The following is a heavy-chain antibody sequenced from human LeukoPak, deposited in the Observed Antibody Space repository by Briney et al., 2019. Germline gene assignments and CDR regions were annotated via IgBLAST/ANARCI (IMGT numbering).Heavy chain of an antibody. V-gene: IGHV1-69*15. CDR1: GGRFNNYV. CDR3: AKDRPELRDNYSDYLGGFDP. J-gene: IGHJ5*02. Sequence: SVKVSCKASGGRFNNYVISWVRQAPGQGLEWMGRIIPIFGTANYAQKFQGRVSIVADESTSTAYMELSSLRSEDTAVYYCAKDRPELRDNYSDYLGGFDPWGQGALVTVSS. D-gene: IGHD4-11*01. CDR2: IIPIFGTA.